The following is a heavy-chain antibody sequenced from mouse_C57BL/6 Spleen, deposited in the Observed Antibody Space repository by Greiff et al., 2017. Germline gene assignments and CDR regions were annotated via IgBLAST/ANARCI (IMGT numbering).Heavy chain of an antibody. CDR3: TRGWEYAMDY. J-gene: IGHJ4*01. D-gene: IGHD4-1*01. CDR1: GFTFSDAW. V-gene: IGHV6-6*01. Sequence: EVQLQESGGGLVQPGGSMKLSCAASGFTFSDAWMDWVRQSPEKGLEWVAEIRNKANNHATYYAESVKGRFTITRDASKSSVYLTMNSLRSEDTGIYYCTRGWEYAMDYWGQGTSVTVSS. CDR2: IRNKANNHAT.